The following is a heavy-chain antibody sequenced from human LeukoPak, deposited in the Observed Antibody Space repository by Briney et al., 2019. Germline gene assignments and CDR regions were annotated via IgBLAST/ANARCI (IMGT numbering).Heavy chain of an antibody. D-gene: IGHD3-22*01. Sequence: PGGSLRLSCAASGFTFSSYGMHWVRQAPGKGLEWVAVISFDGSNKYYADSVKGRFTISRDNSKNTLDLQMNSLRAEDTAVYYCAKVRPSSGYYPNFDYWGQGTLVTVSS. CDR3: AKVRPSSGYYPNFDY. CDR2: ISFDGSNK. V-gene: IGHV3-30*18. J-gene: IGHJ4*02. CDR1: GFTFSSYG.